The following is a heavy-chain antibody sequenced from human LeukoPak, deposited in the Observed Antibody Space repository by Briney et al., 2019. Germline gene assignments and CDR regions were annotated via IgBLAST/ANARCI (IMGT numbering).Heavy chain of an antibody. Sequence: SVKVSCKASGYTFTSYGISWVRQAPGQGLEWMGRIIPILGIANYAQKFQGRVTITADKSTSTAYMELSSLRSEDTAVYYCATQQYYYDSSGSTRFDYWGQGTLVTVSS. J-gene: IGHJ4*02. CDR1: GYTFTSYG. CDR2: IIPILGIA. CDR3: ATQQYYYDSSGSTRFDY. V-gene: IGHV1-69*04. D-gene: IGHD3-22*01.